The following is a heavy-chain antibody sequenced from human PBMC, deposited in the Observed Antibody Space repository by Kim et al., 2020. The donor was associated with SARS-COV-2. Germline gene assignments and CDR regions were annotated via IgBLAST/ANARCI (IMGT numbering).Heavy chain of an antibody. CDR3: ARAYGSGSYYPLDY. J-gene: IGHJ4*02. D-gene: IGHD3-10*01. V-gene: IGHV3-11*01. Sequence: ATPLRSRFTISSDNANNSLYMQMNSLRAEDTAVYYCARAYGSGSYYPLDYWGQGTLVTVSS.